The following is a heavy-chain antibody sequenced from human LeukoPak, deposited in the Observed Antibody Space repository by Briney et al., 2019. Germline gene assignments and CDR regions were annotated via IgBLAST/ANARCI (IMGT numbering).Heavy chain of an antibody. CDR2: INHSGST. D-gene: IGHD3-10*01. J-gene: IGHJ4*02. Sequence: GSLRLSCAASGFTFSSYAMSWIRQPPGKGLEWIGEINHSGSTNYNPSLKSRVTISVDTSKNQFSLKLSSVTAADTAVYYCARGIYYGSGSYPPPSDYWGQGTLVTVSS. CDR1: GFTFSSYA. V-gene: IGHV4-34*01. CDR3: ARGIYYGSGSYPPPSDY.